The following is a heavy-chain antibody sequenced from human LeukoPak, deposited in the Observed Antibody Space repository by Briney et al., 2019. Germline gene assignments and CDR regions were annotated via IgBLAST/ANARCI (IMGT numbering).Heavy chain of an antibody. CDR2: IYTSGST. CDR3: AREGVGATGDAFDI. D-gene: IGHD1-26*01. V-gene: IGHV4-61*02. CDR1: GGSISSGSYY. Sequence: SQTLSLTCTVSGGSISSGSYYWSWIRQPAGKGLEWIGRIYTSGSTNYNPSLKSRVTMSVDTSKNQFSLKLSSVTAADTAVYYCAREGVGATGDAFDIWGQGTMVTVSS. J-gene: IGHJ3*02.